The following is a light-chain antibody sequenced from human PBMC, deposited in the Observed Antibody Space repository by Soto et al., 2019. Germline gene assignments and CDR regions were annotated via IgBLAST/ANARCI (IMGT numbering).Light chain of an antibody. V-gene: IGKV3-15*01. CDR1: QSVSSN. J-gene: IGKJ1*01. CDR2: GAS. CDR3: QQYNNWPPT. Sequence: EIVMTQSPATLSVSPGERATLSCRARQSVSSNFAWYQQKPGQAPRLLIYGASTRATGIPARFSGSGSGTEFTLTISSLQSEDFAVYYCQQYNNWPPTFGQGTKVEIK.